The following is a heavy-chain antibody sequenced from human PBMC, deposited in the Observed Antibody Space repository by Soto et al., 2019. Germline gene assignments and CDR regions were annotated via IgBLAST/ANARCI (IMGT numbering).Heavy chain of an antibody. CDR3: ARAGAALVRGSIGGFDY. D-gene: IGHD3-10*01. Sequence: QVHLQQWGAGLLKPSETLSLTCAVNGGAFNGYYWTWIRQPPGKGLQWIGEINHSGTVDYNPSLKRRVTFSIAMSKKQFSLTLTSVTAADTAVYYCARAGAALVRGSIGGFDYWGQGTLVTVSS. J-gene: IGHJ4*02. CDR2: INHSGTV. V-gene: IGHV4-34*01. CDR1: GGAFNGYY.